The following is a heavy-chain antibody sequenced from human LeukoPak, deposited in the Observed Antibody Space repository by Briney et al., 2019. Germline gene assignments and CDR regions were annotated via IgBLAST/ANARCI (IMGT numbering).Heavy chain of an antibody. CDR2: ISAYNGNT. CDR1: GGTFSSYA. D-gene: IGHD2-2*01. J-gene: IGHJ5*02. V-gene: IGHV1-18*01. Sequence: ASVKVSCKASGGTFSSYAISWVRQAPGQGLEWMGWISAYNGNTNYAQKLQGRVTMTTDTSTSTAYMELRSLRSDDTAVYYCARDFPIVVVPAAIEGDNWFDPWGQGTLVTVSS. CDR3: ARDFPIVVVPAAIEGDNWFDP.